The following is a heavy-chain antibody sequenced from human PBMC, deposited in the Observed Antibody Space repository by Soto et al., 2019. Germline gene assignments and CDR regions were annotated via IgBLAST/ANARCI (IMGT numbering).Heavy chain of an antibody. V-gene: IGHV4-34*01. D-gene: IGHD3-9*01. CDR3: ARIRDDILTGYCYFDY. Sequence: SETLSLTCAVYGGSFSGYYWSWIRQPPGKGLEWIGEINHSGSTNYNPSLKSRVTISVDTSKNQFSLKLSSVTAADTAVYYCARIRDDILTGYCYFDYWGQGTLVTVSS. CDR1: GGSFSGYY. J-gene: IGHJ4*02. CDR2: INHSGST.